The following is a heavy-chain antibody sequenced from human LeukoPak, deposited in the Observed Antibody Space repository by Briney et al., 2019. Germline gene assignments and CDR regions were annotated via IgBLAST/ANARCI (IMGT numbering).Heavy chain of an antibody. V-gene: IGHV4-59*01. CDR2: IYYSGST. CDR3: ARGYYDFWSGYYAPNWFDP. Sequence: PSETLSLTCTVSGGSISSYYWSWIRQPPGKGLEWIGYIYYSGSTNYNPSLKSRVIISVDTSKNQFSLKLSSVTAADTAVYYCARGYYDFWSGYYAPNWFDPWGQGTLVTVSS. J-gene: IGHJ5*02. CDR1: GGSISSYY. D-gene: IGHD3-3*01.